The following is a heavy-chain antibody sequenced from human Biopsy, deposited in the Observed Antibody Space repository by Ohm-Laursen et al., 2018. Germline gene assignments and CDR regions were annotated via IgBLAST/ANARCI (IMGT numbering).Heavy chain of an antibody. J-gene: IGHJ4*02. V-gene: IGHV3-66*01. CDR1: KFTVRTNS. D-gene: IGHD2-15*01. CDR3: ARGSGSGFYFDQ. CDR2: IYAGATT. Sequence: SLRPSCAASKFTVRTNSMSWVRLAPGKGLEWVSVIYAGATTYYPDSVKGRFTISRDNSRNTVYLQMDSLRGEDTAVYFCARGSGSGFYFDQWGQGTLVTVSS.